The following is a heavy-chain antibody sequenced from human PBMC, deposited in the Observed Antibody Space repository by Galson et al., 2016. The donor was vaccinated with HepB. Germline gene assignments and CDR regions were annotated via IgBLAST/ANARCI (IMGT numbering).Heavy chain of an antibody. V-gene: IGHV1-18*04. CDR2: ISAYNDNT. J-gene: IGHJ6*02. Sequence: SVKVSCKASGYSFTTYGINWVRQAPGEGLEWMGWISAYNDNTDYQQKFHGRVTMTTDPSTSTAYMELRSLRSNDTAVYYCARDLYYYDPSGTYYYGLDVWGQGTTVTVSS. CDR1: GYSFTTYG. D-gene: IGHD3-22*01. CDR3: ARDLYYYDPSGTYYYGLDV.